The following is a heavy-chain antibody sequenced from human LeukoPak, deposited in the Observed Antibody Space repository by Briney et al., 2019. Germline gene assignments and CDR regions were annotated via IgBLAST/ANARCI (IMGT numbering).Heavy chain of an antibody. Sequence: ASVKVSCKASGYTFTGYYMHWVRQAPGQGLEWMGWINPNSGGTNYAQKFQGRVTMTRDTSISAAYMELRSLRSDDTAVYYCARGRITMDYFDYWGQGTLVTVSS. J-gene: IGHJ4*02. CDR3: ARGRITMDYFDY. D-gene: IGHD3-10*01. V-gene: IGHV1-2*02. CDR2: INPNSGGT. CDR1: GYTFTGYY.